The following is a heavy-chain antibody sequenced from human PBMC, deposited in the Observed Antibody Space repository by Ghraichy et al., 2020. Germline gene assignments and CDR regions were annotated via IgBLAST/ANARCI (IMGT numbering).Heavy chain of an antibody. D-gene: IGHD5-18*01. CDR3: ARGRDVGTALWGGWFDP. CDR2: INPNSGGT. Sequence: ASVKVSCKASGYTFTGYYMHWVRQAPGQGLEWMGWINPNSGGTNYAQKFQGWVTMTRDTSISTAYMELSRLRSDDTAVYYCARGRDVGTALWGGWFDPWGQGTLVTVSS. CDR1: GYTFTGYY. V-gene: IGHV1-2*04. J-gene: IGHJ5*02.